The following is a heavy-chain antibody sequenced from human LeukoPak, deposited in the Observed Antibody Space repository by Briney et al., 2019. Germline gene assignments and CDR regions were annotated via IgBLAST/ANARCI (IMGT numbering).Heavy chain of an antibody. CDR1: GFTLSSYR. J-gene: IGHJ4*02. V-gene: IGHV3-48*01. Sequence: GGSLRLSCAVSGFTLSSYRMIWVRQAPGKGLEWVSYIGSISSAIYYADSVKGRFTISRDNAKNSLYLQMSSLRGEDTAVYYCARAEEEVAATIDYWGQGTLVTVAS. CDR3: ARAEEEVAATIDY. CDR2: IGSISSAI. D-gene: IGHD5-12*01.